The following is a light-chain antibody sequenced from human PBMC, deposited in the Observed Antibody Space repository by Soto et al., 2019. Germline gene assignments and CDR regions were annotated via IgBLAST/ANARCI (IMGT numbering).Light chain of an antibody. Sequence: EIVLTQSPGTLSLSPGERATLSCRASQSVSSSYLAWYQQKPGKAPRLLIYGASSSATGIPDRFSGSGSGTDFTLTSSRLEPEDFAVYYCQQYGSSPWTFGQGTKVDIK. CDR3: QQYGSSPWT. V-gene: IGKV3-20*01. CDR1: QSVSSSY. J-gene: IGKJ1*01. CDR2: GAS.